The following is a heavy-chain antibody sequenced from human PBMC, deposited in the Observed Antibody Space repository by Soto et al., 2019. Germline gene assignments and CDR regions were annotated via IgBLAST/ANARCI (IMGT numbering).Heavy chain of an antibody. CDR1: GGSISSYY. CDR2: IYYSGST. J-gene: IGHJ6*03. V-gene: IGHV4-59*01. CDR3: ARTEYSGYGDYYMDV. Sequence: SETLSLTCTVSGGSISSYYWSWIRQPPGKGLEWIGYIYYSGSTNYNHSLKSRVTISLDTSKNHFSLKLSSATAADTAVYYCARTEYSGYGDYYMDVWGKGTTVTVSS. D-gene: IGHD5-12*01.